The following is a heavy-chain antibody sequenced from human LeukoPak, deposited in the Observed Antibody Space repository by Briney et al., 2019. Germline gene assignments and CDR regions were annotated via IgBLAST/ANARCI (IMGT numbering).Heavy chain of an antibody. Sequence: SVKVSCKASGGTFSSYAISWVRQAPGQGLEWMGGIIPIFGTANYAQKFQSRVTITTDESTSTAYMELSSLRSEDTAVYYCARVDCSSTSCRQRNYYYYMDVWGKGTTVTVSS. J-gene: IGHJ6*03. CDR3: ARVDCSSTSCRQRNYYYYMDV. D-gene: IGHD2-2*01. CDR1: GGTFSSYA. CDR2: IIPIFGTA. V-gene: IGHV1-69*05.